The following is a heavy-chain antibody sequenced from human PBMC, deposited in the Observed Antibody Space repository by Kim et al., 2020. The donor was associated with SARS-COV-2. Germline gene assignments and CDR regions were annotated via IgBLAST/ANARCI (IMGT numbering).Heavy chain of an antibody. CDR3: ARGTTTVVTRFDY. V-gene: IGHV4-34*01. J-gene: IGHJ4*02. Sequence: SETLSLTCAVYGGSFSGYYWSWIRQPPGKGLEWIGEINHSGSTNYNPSLKSRVTISVDTSKNQFSLKLSSVTAADTAVYYCARGTTTVVTRFDYWGQGTLVTVSS. D-gene: IGHD4-17*01. CDR1: GGSFSGYY. CDR2: INHSGST.